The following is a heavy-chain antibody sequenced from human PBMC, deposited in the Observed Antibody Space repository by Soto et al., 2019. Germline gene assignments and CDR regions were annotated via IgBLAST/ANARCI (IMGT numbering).Heavy chain of an antibody. D-gene: IGHD3-10*01. CDR2: IYHSGST. V-gene: IGHV4-4*02. CDR1: GGSISSSNW. J-gene: IGHJ4*02. CDR3: ARYVNSGTYYYGSGSYYPSVYYFDY. Sequence: KSSETLSLTCAVSGGSISSSNWWSWVRQPPGKGLEWIGEIYHSGSTNYNPSLKSRVTISVDKSKNQFSLKLSSVTAADTAVYYCARYVNSGTYYYGSGSYYPSVYYFDYWGQGTLVTVSS.